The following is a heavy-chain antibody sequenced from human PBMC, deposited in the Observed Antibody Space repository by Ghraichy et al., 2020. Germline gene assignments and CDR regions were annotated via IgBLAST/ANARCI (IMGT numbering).Heavy chain of an antibody. CDR1: GYTLTELS. CDR3: ATPSSNLHYYYYGMDV. Sequence: ASVKVSCKVSGYTLTELSMHWVRQAPGKGLEWMGGFDPEDGETIYAQKFQGRVTMTEDTSTDTAYMELSSLRSEDTAVYYCATPSSNLHYYYYGMDVWGQGTTVTVSS. J-gene: IGHJ6*02. V-gene: IGHV1-24*01. D-gene: IGHD5/OR15-5a*01. CDR2: FDPEDGET.